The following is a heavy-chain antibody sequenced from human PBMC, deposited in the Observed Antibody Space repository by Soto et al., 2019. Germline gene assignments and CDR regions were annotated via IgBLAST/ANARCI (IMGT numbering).Heavy chain of an antibody. CDR3: ARARDNSGYDFADYGMDV. CDR2: IIPIFGTA. CDR1: GGTFSSYA. V-gene: IGHV1-69*13. D-gene: IGHD5-12*01. Sequence: GASVKVSCKASGGTFSSYAISWVRQAPGQGLEWMGGIIPIFGTANYAQKFQGRVTITADESTSTAYMELSSLRSEDTAVYYGARARDNSGYDFADYGMDVWGQGTTVTVSS. J-gene: IGHJ6*02.